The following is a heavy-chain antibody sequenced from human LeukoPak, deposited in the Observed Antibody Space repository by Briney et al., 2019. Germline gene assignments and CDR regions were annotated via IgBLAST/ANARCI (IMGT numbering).Heavy chain of an antibody. CDR2: INPNSGGT. D-gene: IGHD3-3*01. CDR1: GYTFTGYY. Sequence: ASVTVSCKASGYTFTGYYMHWVRQAPGQGLEWMGWINPNSGGTNYAQKFQGRVTMTRDTSISTAYMELSRLRSDDTAVYYCARPLPGIKQNYDFWSGYYPRGAFDIWGQGTMVTVSS. V-gene: IGHV1-2*02. CDR3: ARPLPGIKQNYDFWSGYYPRGAFDI. J-gene: IGHJ3*02.